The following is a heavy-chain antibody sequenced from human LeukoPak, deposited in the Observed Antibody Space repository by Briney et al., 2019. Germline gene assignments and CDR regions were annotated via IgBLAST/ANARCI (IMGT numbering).Heavy chain of an antibody. CDR2: ILPIRGIA. CDR3: AKDHTIRSFDS. CDR1: TGTLSGYA. V-gene: IGHV1-69*04. D-gene: IGHD1-14*01. J-gene: IGHJ4*02. Sequence: KASCQPSTGTLSGYATSWVPPAPGQGPEWIGRILPIRGIANYAQKFQGRVTITADKSTSTAYMQLSRLRSDDTAVYYCAKDHTIRSFDSWGQGTLVTVSS.